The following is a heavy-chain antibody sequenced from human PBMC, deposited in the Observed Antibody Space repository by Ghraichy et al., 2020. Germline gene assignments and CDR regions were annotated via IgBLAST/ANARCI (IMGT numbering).Heavy chain of an antibody. D-gene: IGHD3-10*01. CDR2: ISGSGGST. V-gene: IGHV3-23*01. Sequence: GESLNISCAASGFTFSSYAMSWVRQAPGKGLEWVSAISGSGGSTYYADSVKGRFTISRDNSKNTLYLQMNSLRAEDTAVYYCAKSQNGELSHWGQGTLVTVSS. J-gene: IGHJ1*01. CDR1: GFTFSSYA. CDR3: AKSQNGELSH.